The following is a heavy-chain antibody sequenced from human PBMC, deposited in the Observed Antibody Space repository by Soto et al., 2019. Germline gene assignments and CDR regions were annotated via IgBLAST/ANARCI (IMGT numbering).Heavy chain of an antibody. CDR1: GFSFSDDY. CDR3: ANLAKNYYHYMDV. D-gene: IGHD1-26*01. CDR2: ISTSGSST. Sequence: PGGSLRHSCAASGFSFSDDYMSCIRQALGRGLEWVSLISTSGSSTDYADSVKGRFTISRDNAKNSLSLQMNSLRAEDTAVYYCANLAKNYYHYMDVWGKGTTVTVS. V-gene: IGHV3-11*01. J-gene: IGHJ6*03.